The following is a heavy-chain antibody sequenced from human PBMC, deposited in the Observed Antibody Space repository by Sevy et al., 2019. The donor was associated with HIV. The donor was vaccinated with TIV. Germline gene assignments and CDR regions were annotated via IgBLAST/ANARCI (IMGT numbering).Heavy chain of an antibody. CDR3: AREGRYCSGGSCYFDY. D-gene: IGHD2-15*01. J-gene: IGHJ4*02. CDR2: IIPIFGTA. V-gene: IGHV1-69*13. CDR1: GGTFSSYA. Sequence: ASVKVSCKASGGTFSSYAISWVRQAPGQGLEWMGGIIPIFGTANYAQKFQGRVTITADESTSTAYMELSSLRSEDRAVYYCAREGRYCSGGSCYFDYWGQGTLVTVSS.